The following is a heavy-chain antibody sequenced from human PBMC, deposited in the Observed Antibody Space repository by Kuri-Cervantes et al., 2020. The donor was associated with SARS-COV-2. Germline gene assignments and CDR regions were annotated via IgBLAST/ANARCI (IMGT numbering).Heavy chain of an antibody. V-gene: IGHV4-39*07. CDR2: IYHSGST. Sequence: SETLSLTCTVSGGSISSSSYYWGWIRQPPGKGLEWIGSIYHSGSTYYNPSLKSRVTISVDTSKNQFSLKLSSVPAADTAVYYCARRSFQPRYYYYYYMDVWGKGTTVTVSS. CDR1: GGSISSSSYY. CDR3: ARRSFQPRYYYYYYMDV. J-gene: IGHJ6*03.